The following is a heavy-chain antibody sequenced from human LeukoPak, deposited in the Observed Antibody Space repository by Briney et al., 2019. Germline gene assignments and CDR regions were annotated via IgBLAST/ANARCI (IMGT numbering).Heavy chain of an antibody. D-gene: IGHD3-10*01. Sequence: SETLSLTCAVYGGSFSGYYWNWIRQPPGKGLEWIGEINHSGSTNYNPSLKSRVTISVDTSKNQFSLKLSSVTAADTAVYYCARVVRGVTGIDYWGQGTLVTVSS. CDR1: GGSFSGYY. J-gene: IGHJ4*02. CDR2: INHSGST. CDR3: ARVVRGVTGIDY. V-gene: IGHV4-34*01.